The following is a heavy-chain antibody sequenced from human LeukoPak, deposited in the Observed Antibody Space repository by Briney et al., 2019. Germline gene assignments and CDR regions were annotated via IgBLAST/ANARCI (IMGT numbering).Heavy chain of an antibody. V-gene: IGHV1-69*06. CDR3: ARGASIAVAAYYYYYYMDV. CDR1: GGTFSSYA. CDR2: IIPIFGTA. J-gene: IGHJ6*03. D-gene: IGHD6-19*01. Sequence: SVKVSCKASGGTFSSYAISWVRQAPGQGLEWMGGIIPIFGTANYAQKFQGRVTITADKSTSTAYMELSSLRSEDTAVYYCARGASIAVAAYYYYYYMDVWGKGTTVTVSS.